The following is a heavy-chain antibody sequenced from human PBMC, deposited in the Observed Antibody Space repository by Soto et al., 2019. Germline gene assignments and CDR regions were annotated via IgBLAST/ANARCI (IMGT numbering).Heavy chain of an antibody. CDR3: AHVGQYSSGYYSA. V-gene: IGHV2-5*02. J-gene: IGHJ5*02. CDR1: GFSLSTSGVG. D-gene: IGHD3-22*01. Sequence: QITLKESGPTLVKPTQTLTLTCTFSGFSLSTSGVGVGWIRQPPGKALEWLAHIYWVDDKRYSPSLKSRRTITKDTAKTQGVLTMAIRNPVDKATYDCAHVGQYSSGYYSAWGQGTLVTVSS. CDR2: IYWVDDK.